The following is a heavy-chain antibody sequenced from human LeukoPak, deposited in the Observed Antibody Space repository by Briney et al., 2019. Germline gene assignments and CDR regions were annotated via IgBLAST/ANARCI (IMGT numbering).Heavy chain of an antibody. Sequence: GGSLRLSCAASGFTFSSYGMHWVRQAPGKGLEWVAVIWYDGSNKYYADSVKGRFTISRDNSKNTLYLQMNSLRAEDTAVYYCARESAYYDFWSGYYRYYFDYWGQGTLATVSS. J-gene: IGHJ4*02. CDR3: ARESAYYDFWSGYYRYYFDY. V-gene: IGHV3-33*01. CDR1: GFTFSSYG. D-gene: IGHD3-3*01. CDR2: IWYDGSNK.